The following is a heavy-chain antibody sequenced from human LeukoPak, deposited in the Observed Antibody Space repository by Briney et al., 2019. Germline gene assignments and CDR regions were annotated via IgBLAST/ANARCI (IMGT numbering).Heavy chain of an antibody. D-gene: IGHD6-13*01. CDR1: GFTFSSYS. CDR3: ARDYSSPGNFDY. J-gene: IGHJ4*02. CDR2: ISSSSSYI. V-gene: IGHV3-21*01. Sequence: GGSLRLSCAASGFTFSSYSMNWVRQAPGRGLEWVSSISSSSSYIYYADSVKGRFTISRDNAKNSLYLQMNSLRAEDTAVYYCARDYSSPGNFDYWGQGTLVTVSS.